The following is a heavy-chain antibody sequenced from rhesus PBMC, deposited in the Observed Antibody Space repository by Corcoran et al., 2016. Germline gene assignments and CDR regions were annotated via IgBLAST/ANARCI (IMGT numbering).Heavy chain of an antibody. Sequence: QVQLQESGPGVVKPSETLSLTCAVSGGSISSGYDWSWIRQPPGKGLEWIGYIYGSSGSTNYNPSLKNRVTLSKDASKNQFSLKLSSVTAADTAVYYCATRGEYSHVFDYWGQGVLVTVSS. CDR1: GGSISSGYD. CDR3: ATRGEYSHVFDY. V-gene: IGHV4-76*01. J-gene: IGHJ4*01. CDR2: IYGSSGST. D-gene: IGHD4-23*01.